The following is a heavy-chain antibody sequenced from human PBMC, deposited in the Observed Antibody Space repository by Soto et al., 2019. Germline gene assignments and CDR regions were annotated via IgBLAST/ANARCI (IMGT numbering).Heavy chain of an antibody. V-gene: IGHV4-61*01. CDR1: GDSISSGSGDSISNHY. D-gene: IGHD3-16*01. J-gene: IGHJ6*02. Sequence: QVQLQESGPGLVKPSETLSLTCTVSGDSISSGSGDSISNHYWSWVRQPPGKGLEWIGSGYYVGATNYSPTLKRRVSRSVAPSTNQFSLKVRSVSAAATDVYYCARAMGGWGTYSYYYGMDVWGQGTTVTVSS. CDR3: ARAMGGWGTYSYYYGMDV. CDR2: GYYVGAT.